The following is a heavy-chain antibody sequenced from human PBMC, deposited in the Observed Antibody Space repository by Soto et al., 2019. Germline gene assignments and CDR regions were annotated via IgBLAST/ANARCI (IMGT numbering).Heavy chain of an antibody. Sequence: GASVKVSCKASGGTFSSYAITWVRQAPGQGLEWMGWISAYNGNTNYAQKLQGRVTMTTDTSTNTAYMELGSLRSDDTAVYYCARYSSSWYEVDYWGQGTLVTVSS. D-gene: IGHD6-13*01. J-gene: IGHJ4*02. CDR3: ARYSSSWYEVDY. CDR2: ISAYNGNT. V-gene: IGHV1-18*01. CDR1: GGTFSSYA.